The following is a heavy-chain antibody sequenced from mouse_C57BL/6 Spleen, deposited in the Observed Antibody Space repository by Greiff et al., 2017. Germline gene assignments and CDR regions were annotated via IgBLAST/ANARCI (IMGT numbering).Heavy chain of an antibody. J-gene: IGHJ2*01. CDR3: AREGLRRYFDD. Sequence: QVQLQQPGAELVKPGASVKISCKASGYAFSSSWMNWVKQRPGKGLEWIGRIYPGDGDTNYNGKFKGKATLTADKSSSTAYMQLSSLTSEDSAVYFCAREGLRRYFDDWGQGTTLTVSS. D-gene: IGHD2-2*01. CDR2: IYPGDGDT. V-gene: IGHV1-82*01. CDR1: GYAFSSSW.